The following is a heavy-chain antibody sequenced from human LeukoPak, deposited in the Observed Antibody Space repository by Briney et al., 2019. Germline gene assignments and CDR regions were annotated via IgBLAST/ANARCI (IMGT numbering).Heavy chain of an antibody. V-gene: IGHV3-7*03. CDR2: IKQDGSEK. CDR3: ARGDDYGGRFDY. J-gene: IGHJ4*02. D-gene: IGHD4-23*01. Sequence: GGSLRLSCAASGFTFSSYSMNWVRQAPGKGLEWVANIKQDGSEKYYVDSVKGRFTISRDNAKNSLYLQMNSLRAEDTAVYYCARGDDYGGRFDYWGQGTLVTVSS. CDR1: GFTFSSYS.